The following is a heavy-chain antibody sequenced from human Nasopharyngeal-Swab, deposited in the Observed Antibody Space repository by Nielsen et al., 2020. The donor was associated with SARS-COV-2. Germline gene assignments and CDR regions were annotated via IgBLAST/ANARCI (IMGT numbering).Heavy chain of an antibody. Sequence: GESLKISCVAFGYSFRTYGMSWVRQAPGKGLEWVAAIVGSGDISGSGGNTYYADSVKGRFAISRDNSKNTLSLQMNSLRAEDTAVYYCAKDLRGPYFFWGQGTLVTVSS. CDR2: IVGSGDISGSGGNT. D-gene: IGHD2/OR15-2a*01. V-gene: IGHV3-23*01. J-gene: IGHJ4*02. CDR1: GYSFRTYG. CDR3: AKDLRGPYFF.